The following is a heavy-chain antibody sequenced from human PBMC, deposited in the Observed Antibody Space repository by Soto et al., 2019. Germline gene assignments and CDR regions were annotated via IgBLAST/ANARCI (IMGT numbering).Heavy chain of an antibody. CDR1: GGSISSYY. Sequence: SETLSLTCTVSGGSISSYYWGWVRQPPAKGLEWIGTIYYSGSTYYSPSLKSRVTISVDMSKNQFSLKLSSVTAADTAVYYCARLLRNCFDPWGQGTLVTVSS. V-gene: IGHV4-39*01. CDR2: IYYSGST. J-gene: IGHJ5*02. CDR3: ARLLRNCFDP.